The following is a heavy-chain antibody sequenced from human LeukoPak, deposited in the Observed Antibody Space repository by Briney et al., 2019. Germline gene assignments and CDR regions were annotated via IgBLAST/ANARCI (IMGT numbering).Heavy chain of an antibody. Sequence: PSQTLSLTCTVAGGSLSSYYSSCNRHSPGKGLEFIGSIYYTVTTTYNPSLKSQVTIPVDTSKNQFSLRLSSVTAADTALYYCARFFYNSRGQNWCDPWGQGTLVSVSS. CDR2: IYYTVTT. V-gene: IGHV4-59*01. CDR3: ARFFYNSRGQNWCDP. J-gene: IGHJ5*02. CDR1: GGSLSSYY. D-gene: IGHD3-22*01.